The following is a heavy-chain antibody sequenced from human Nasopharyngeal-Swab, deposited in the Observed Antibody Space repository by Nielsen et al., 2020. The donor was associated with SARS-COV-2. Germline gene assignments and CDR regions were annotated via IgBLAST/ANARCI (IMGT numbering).Heavy chain of an antibody. V-gene: IGHV3-21*01. D-gene: IGHD3-22*01. CDR2: ISSRSNYI. Sequence: LSLTCAASGFNFKIYSMNWVRQAPGKGLEWISSISSRSNYIDYADSVKGRFTISRDNAKNSLYLQMNSLRAEDTAVYYCARDQGSRFDSSGNYYYYYGMDVWGQGTTVTVSS. CDR1: GFNFKIYS. CDR3: ARDQGSRFDSSGNYYYYYGMDV. J-gene: IGHJ6*02.